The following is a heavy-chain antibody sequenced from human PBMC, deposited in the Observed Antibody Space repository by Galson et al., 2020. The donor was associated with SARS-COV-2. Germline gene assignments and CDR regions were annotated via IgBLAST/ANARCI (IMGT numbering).Heavy chain of an antibody. CDR2: IRGDGSET. Sequence: GESLKLYCVVSGFTFKDYWMSWVRQAPGKGLEWVANIRGDGSETNYVDSVKGRFSISRDNAVDSLYLQMDSLRVEDTATYYCTREGWQGGYWGQGTRVTVSS. CDR1: GFTFKDYW. D-gene: IGHD6-19*01. CDR3: TREGWQGGY. V-gene: IGHV3-7*01. J-gene: IGHJ4*02.